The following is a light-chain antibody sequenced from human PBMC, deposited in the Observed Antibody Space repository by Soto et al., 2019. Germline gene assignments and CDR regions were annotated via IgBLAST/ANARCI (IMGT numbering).Light chain of an antibody. CDR3: EQYGSSPWT. V-gene: IGKV3-20*01. J-gene: IGKJ1*01. CDR2: GAS. CDR1: QTVSSNY. Sequence: EIVLTQSPGTLSLSPGERATLSCRASQTVSSNYLAWCQQKPGQAPRLLIYGASSRATGIPDRFSGSGSGTDFTLTISRLEPADFAVYYCEQYGSSPWTFGQGAKVEIK.